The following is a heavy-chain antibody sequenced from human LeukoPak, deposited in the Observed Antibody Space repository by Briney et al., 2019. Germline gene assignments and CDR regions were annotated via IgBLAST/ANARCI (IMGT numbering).Heavy chain of an antibody. V-gene: IGHV3-74*01. CDR2: LNSDGTT. Sequence: GGSLRLSCAASGFTFSPYWMHWVRQAPGKGLEWVSRLNSDGTTYYADSVEGRFTISRDNAKNTLYLEMNSLRAEDTAMYYCARDLHRSCDHWGQGTLVTVSS. J-gene: IGHJ4*02. D-gene: IGHD6-13*01. CDR3: ARDLHRSCDH. CDR1: GFTFSPYW.